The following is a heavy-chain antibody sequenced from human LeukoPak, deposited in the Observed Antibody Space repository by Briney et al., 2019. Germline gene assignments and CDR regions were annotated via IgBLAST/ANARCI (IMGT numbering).Heavy chain of an antibody. Sequence: GGSLRLSCAASGFTFSSLGMHWVRQAPGKGPERLTIISSDGSQAHYADSVKGRFTISRDSSKNMLYLQMNSLRADDTAVYYCVKEDKDTYYFDYWGQGTLVTVAS. CDR3: VKEDKDTYYFDY. V-gene: IGHV3-30*18. CDR1: GFTFSSLG. J-gene: IGHJ4*02. CDR2: ISSDGSQA.